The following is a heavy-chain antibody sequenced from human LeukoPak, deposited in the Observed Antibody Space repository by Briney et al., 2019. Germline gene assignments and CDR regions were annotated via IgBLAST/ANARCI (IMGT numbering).Heavy chain of an antibody. CDR2: NSGSGGIT. D-gene: IGHD1-14*01. CDR3: AKDLYTFDY. J-gene: IGHJ4*02. V-gene: IGHV3-23*01. Sequence: HPGGSLRLSCVASGFTFSSYAMSWVRQAPRKGLEWVSANSGSGGITYYVDSVKGRFTISRDNSKNTLYLQMNSLRAEDTAVYYCAKDLYTFDYWGQGTLVTVSS. CDR1: GFTFSSYA.